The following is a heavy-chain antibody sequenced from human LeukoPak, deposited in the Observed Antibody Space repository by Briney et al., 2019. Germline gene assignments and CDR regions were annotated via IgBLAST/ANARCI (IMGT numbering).Heavy chain of an antibody. V-gene: IGHV4-59*08. CDR3: ARQQQPYDSSFDS. J-gene: IGHJ4*02. CDR2: IYFGGST. Sequence: SETLSLTCTVSGGSISSYYWSWIRQPPGKGLEWIGYIYFGGSTNYNPSLKSRVTISVDTSKNQFSLKVRSVTAADTAVYYCARQQQPYDSSFDSWGQGILVSVSS. D-gene: IGHD6-13*01. CDR1: GGSISSYY.